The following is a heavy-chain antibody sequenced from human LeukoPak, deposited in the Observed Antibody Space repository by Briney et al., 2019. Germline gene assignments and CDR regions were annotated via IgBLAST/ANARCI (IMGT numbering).Heavy chain of an antibody. V-gene: IGHV1-46*01. Sequence: GASVRVSCKASGYTFTSYYMHWVRQAPGQGLEWMGIINPSVGSTSCAQKFQGRVSMTRDMSTSTVYMELSSLRSEDTAVYYCARDRVYYYDSSGYQGTFDIWGQGTMVTVSS. CDR3: ARDRVYYYDSSGYQGTFDI. CDR1: GYTFTSYY. D-gene: IGHD3-22*01. CDR2: INPSVGST. J-gene: IGHJ3*02.